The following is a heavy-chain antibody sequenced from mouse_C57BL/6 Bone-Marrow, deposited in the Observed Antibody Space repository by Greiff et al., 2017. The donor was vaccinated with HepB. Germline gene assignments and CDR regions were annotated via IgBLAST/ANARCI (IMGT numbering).Heavy chain of an antibody. CDR3: ARRHYGSHYFDY. J-gene: IGHJ2*01. CDR2: INPNNGGT. CDR1: GYTFTDYN. D-gene: IGHD1-1*01. V-gene: IGHV1-18*01. Sequence: EVPLQQSGPELVKPGASVKIPCKASGYTFTDYNLDWVKQSHGKSLEWIGDINPNNGGTIYNQKVKGKATLTVDKSSSTAYMELRSLTSEDTAVYYWARRHYGSHYFDYWGQGTTLTVSS.